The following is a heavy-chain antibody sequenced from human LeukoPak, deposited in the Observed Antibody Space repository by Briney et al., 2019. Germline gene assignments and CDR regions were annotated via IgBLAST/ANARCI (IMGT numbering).Heavy chain of an antibody. CDR1: GFTFSDAW. J-gene: IGHJ3*02. Sequence: PGGSLRLSCAASGFTFSDAWMTWVRQAPGKGLEWVGRIKSKTDGGTTDYAAPVKGRFTISRDDSENTLYLQMNSLRAEDTAVYYCAKDRSSGWLDDAFDIWDQGTMVTVSS. CDR2: IKSKTDGGTT. CDR3: AKDRSSGWLDDAFDI. D-gene: IGHD6-19*01. V-gene: IGHV3-15*01.